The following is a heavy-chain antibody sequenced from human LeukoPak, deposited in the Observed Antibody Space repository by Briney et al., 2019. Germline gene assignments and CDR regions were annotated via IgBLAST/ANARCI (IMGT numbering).Heavy chain of an antibody. Sequence: GGSLRLSCAASGFTFSAYSMIWVRQAPGKGLEWVSYSSTTGNTIHYTDSVKGRFTISRDNAKNSLYLQMNRLRAEDTAVYYCARDQDDYGDYWYFDLWGRGTLVTVSS. V-gene: IGHV3-48*04. CDR3: ARDQDDYGDYWYFDL. CDR1: GFTFSAYS. CDR2: SSTTGNTI. D-gene: IGHD4-17*01. J-gene: IGHJ2*01.